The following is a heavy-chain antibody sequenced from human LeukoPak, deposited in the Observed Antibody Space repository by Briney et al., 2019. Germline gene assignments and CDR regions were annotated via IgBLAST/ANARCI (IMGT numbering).Heavy chain of an antibody. CDR3: ATDREGDPSCYYLV. CDR1: GFSFSDYV. J-gene: IGHJ4*02. V-gene: IGHV3-23*01. D-gene: IGHD3-22*01. Sequence: GGSLRLSCAASGFSFSDYVMTWVRQAPGKGLEWVSSISANGGGAYYADSVKGRFTISRDNSKNTLFLQMNSLRAEDSAVYYCATDREGDPSCYYLVGGQGTLITVSS. CDR2: ISANGGGA.